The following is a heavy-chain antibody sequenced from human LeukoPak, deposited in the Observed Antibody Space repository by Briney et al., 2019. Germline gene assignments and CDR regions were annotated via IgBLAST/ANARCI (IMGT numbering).Heavy chain of an antibody. CDR3: ARDGTSTDDY. D-gene: IGHD2-2*01. V-gene: IGHV1-18*01. J-gene: IGHJ4*02. Sequence: VASVKVSCKTSGYTFSNFRINWVRQAPGQGLEWMGWISGNNDNPNYGQKFQGRFTVTTDSSTSTAYMELRNLRFDDTAVYYCARDGTSTDDYWGQGTLVTVSS. CDR2: ISGNNDNP. CDR1: GYTFSNFR.